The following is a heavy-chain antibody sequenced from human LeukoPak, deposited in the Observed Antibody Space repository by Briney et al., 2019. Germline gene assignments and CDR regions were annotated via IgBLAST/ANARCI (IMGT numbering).Heavy chain of an antibody. J-gene: IGHJ5*02. D-gene: IGHD6-19*01. CDR2: ISSSGSTI. V-gene: IGHV3-11*01. CDR1: GFTFSDYY. CDR3: AKGGSGWNNWFDP. Sequence: GGSLRLSCAASGFTFSDYYMSWIRQAPGKGLEWVSYISSSGSTIYYADSVKGRFTISRDNSKNTLYLQMNSLRAEDTAVYYCAKGGSGWNNWFDPWGQGTLVTVSS.